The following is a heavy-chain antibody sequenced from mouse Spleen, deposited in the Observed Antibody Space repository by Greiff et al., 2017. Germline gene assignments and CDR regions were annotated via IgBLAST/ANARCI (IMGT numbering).Heavy chain of an antibody. Sequence: VQLQQPGAELVKPGASVKMSCKASGYTFTSYWITWVKQRPGQGLEWIGDIYPGSGSTNYNEKFKSKATLTVDTSSSTAYMQLSSLTSEDSAVYYCARGDGDSLYWYFDVWGAGTTVTVSS. CDR1: GYTFTSYW. J-gene: IGHJ1*01. CDR2: IYPGSGST. V-gene: IGHV1-55*01. CDR3: ARGDGDSLYWYFDV. D-gene: IGHD2-13*01.